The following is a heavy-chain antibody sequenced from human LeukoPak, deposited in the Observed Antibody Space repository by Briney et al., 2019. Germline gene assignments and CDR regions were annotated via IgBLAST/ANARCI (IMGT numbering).Heavy chain of an antibody. J-gene: IGHJ5*02. CDR3: ARRADIVVVPAAQNGRNWFDP. Sequence: SETLSLTCAVYGGSFSGYYWSWIRQPPGKGLEWIGEINHSGSTSYNPSLKSRVTISVDTSKNQFSLKLSSVTAADTAVYYCARRADIVVVPAAQNGRNWFDPWGQGTLVTVSS. CDR1: GGSFSGYY. D-gene: IGHD2-2*01. V-gene: IGHV4-34*01. CDR2: INHSGST.